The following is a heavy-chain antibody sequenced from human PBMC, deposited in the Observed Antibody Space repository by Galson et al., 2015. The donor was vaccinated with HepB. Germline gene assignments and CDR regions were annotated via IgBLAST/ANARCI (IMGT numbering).Heavy chain of an antibody. J-gene: IGHJ4*02. CDR1: GFTFSSYG. V-gene: IGHV3-30*18. Sequence: SLRLSCAASGFTFSSYGMHWVRQAPGKGLEWVAVISYDGSNKYYADSVKGRFTISRDNSKNTLYLQMNSLRAEDTAVYYCAKAIVGADFDYWGQGTLVTVSS. CDR3: AKAIVGADFDY. CDR2: ISYDGSNK. D-gene: IGHD1-26*01.